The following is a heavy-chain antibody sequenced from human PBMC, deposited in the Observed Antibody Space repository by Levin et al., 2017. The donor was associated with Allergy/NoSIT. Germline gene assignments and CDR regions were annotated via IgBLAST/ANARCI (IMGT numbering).Heavy chain of an antibody. CDR3: AAFPRYSGSYPAVDY. CDR2: IIPIFGTA. D-gene: IGHD1-26*01. CDR1: GGTFSSYA. J-gene: IGHJ4*02. V-gene: IGHV1-69*13. Sequence: ASVKVSCKASGGTFSSYAISWVRQAPGQGLEWMGGIIPIFGTANYAQKFQGRVTITADESTSTAYMELSSLRSEDTAVYYCAAFPRYSGSYPAVDYWGQGTLVTVSS.